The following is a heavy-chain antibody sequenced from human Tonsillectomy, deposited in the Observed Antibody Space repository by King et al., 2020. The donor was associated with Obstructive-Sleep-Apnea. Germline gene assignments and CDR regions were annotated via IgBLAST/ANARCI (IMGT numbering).Heavy chain of an antibody. CDR3: AKDSGEQWYFDY. CDR1: GFTFDDYA. D-gene: IGHD6-19*01. J-gene: IGHJ4*02. V-gene: IGHV3-9*01. CDR2: ISWNSGSI. Sequence: VQLVESGGGLVQPGRSQRLSCAASGFTFDDYAMHWVRQAPGKGLEWVSGISWNSGSIGYADSVKGRFTISRDNAKNSLYLQMNSLRAEDTALYYCAKDSGEQWYFDYWGQGTLVTVSS.